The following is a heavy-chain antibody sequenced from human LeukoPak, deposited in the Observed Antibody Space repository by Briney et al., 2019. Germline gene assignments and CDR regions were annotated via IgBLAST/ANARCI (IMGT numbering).Heavy chain of an antibody. D-gene: IGHD6-6*01. J-gene: IGHJ4*02. Sequence: PGGSLRLSCAASGFTFSSYGMHWVRQAPGKGLEWVAVISYDGSNKYYADSVKGRFTISRDNSKNTLYLQMNSLRAEDTAVYYCAKDWDSSSSEDYFDYWGQGTLATVSS. CDR1: GFTFSSYG. CDR3: AKDWDSSSSEDYFDY. V-gene: IGHV3-30*18. CDR2: ISYDGSNK.